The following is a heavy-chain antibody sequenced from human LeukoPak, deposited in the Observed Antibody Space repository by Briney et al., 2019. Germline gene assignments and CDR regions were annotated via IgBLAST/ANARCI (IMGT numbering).Heavy chain of an antibody. Sequence: GAFLRLSCEASGYIFSNYGMYWVRQAPGKGLEWVAVIWHDGSSEFYADSVRGRFSISRDNSKNTVSLQMNNLRAEDTALYYCAKDHRCGWSGYFESWGQGTGVTVSS. CDR3: AKDHRCGWSGYFES. D-gene: IGHD2-21*01. CDR1: GYIFSNYG. V-gene: IGHV3-33*06. CDR2: IWHDGSSE. J-gene: IGHJ4*02.